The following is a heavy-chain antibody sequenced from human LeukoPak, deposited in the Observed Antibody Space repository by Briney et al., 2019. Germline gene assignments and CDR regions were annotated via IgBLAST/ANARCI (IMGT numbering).Heavy chain of an antibody. CDR1: GGSVSTSGYY. CDR2: LHYSGST. V-gene: IGHV4-39*07. J-gene: IGHJ3*02. D-gene: IGHD5-12*01. CDR3: ARGWDGAYDFNTFDI. Sequence: SETLFLTCTVSGGSVSTSGYYWGWIRQPPGKGLEYIGTLHYSGSTYYNPSLESRVTISVDTSKNQFSLKLNSVTSADTAVYFCARGWDGAYDFNTFDIWGQGTMVTVSS.